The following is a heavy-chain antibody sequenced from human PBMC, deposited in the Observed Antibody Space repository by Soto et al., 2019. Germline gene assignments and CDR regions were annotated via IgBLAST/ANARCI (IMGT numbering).Heavy chain of an antibody. D-gene: IGHD2-2*03. CDR1: GFSFTSWP. CDR3: VKSRPTVRIDGYYFDD. V-gene: IGHV3-23*01. J-gene: IGHJ4*02. CDR2: ISASGAST. Sequence: EVQLLESGGGLVQPGGSLRLSCATSGFSFTSWPMSWVRQAPGKGLEWVSSISASGASTYYADSVKGRFFISRDSPRNTLYLQLNSPRAEDTALFYCVKSRPTVRIDGYYFDDWGQGTLVTVSP.